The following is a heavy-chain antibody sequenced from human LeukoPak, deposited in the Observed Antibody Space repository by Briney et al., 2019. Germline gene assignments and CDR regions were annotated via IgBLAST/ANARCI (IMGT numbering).Heavy chain of an antibody. J-gene: IGHJ4*02. CDR1: GFTFSNYW. D-gene: IGHD2-2*01. V-gene: IGHV3-7*01. CDR3: ATRSSHTASWYVYLFWDY. CDR2: ITQDGSGK. Sequence: VGSLRLSCAASGFTFSNYWMTWVRQAPGQGREGVANITQDGSGKNYVDSAKGRFTISRDNAKNSLYLHMDSLSAEDTAVYSCATRSSHTASWYVYLFWDYWGQEALVTVSS.